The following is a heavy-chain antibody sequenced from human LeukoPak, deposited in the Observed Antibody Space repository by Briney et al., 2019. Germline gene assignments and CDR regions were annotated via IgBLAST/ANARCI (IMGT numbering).Heavy chain of an antibody. J-gene: IGHJ4*02. CDR3: ASDSSVLIKGAY. D-gene: IGHD6-19*01. V-gene: IGHV3-21*01. CDR1: GFTFSHFT. Sequence: GGSLRLSCAASGFTFSHFTINWVRQAPGKGLEWVSTISGSSTYIFYADSVKGRFTISRDDAKNSLYLQMNSLRAEDTAVYYCASDSSVLIKGAYWGQGTLVTVSS. CDR2: ISGSSTYI.